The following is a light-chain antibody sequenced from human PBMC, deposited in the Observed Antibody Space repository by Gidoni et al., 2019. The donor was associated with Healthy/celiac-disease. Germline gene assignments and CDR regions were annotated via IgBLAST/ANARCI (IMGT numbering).Light chain of an antibody. CDR1: QSVRSSY. CDR3: QQYGSSPFT. J-gene: IGKJ3*01. Sequence: EIVLTQSPGTLSLSPGERATLSCRASQSVRSSYLAWYQQKPGQAPRLLIYGASSRATGIPDRFSGSGSGTDFTLTISRLEPEDFAVYYCQQYGSSPFTFGPXTKVDIK. CDR2: GAS. V-gene: IGKV3-20*01.